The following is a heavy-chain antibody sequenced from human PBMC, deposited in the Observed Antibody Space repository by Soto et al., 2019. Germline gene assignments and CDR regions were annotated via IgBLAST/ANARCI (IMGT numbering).Heavy chain of an antibody. CDR3: ASDSKYSSGWDLDY. CDR1: GFTFSNSV. D-gene: IGHD6-19*01. V-gene: IGHV3-21*01. J-gene: IGHJ4*02. CDR2: ITGSGTNI. Sequence: PGGSLRLSCAVSGFTFSNSVINWVRQAPGTGLQWVSSITGSGTNIIYIDSVKGRVTITRDTSASTAYMELSSLRSEDTAVYYCASDSKYSSGWDLDYWGQGTLVTVSS.